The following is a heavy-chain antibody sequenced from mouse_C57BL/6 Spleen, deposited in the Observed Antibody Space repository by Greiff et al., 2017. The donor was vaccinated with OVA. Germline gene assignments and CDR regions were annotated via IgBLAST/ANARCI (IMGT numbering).Heavy chain of an antibody. CDR2: INYDGSST. CDR1: GFTFSDYY. J-gene: IGHJ2*01. Sequence: EVKLVESEGGLVQPGSSMKLSCTASGFTFSDYYMAWVRQVPEKGLEWVANINYDGSSTYYLDSLKSRFIISRDNAKNILYLQMSSLKSEDTATYYCARDQMTGYFDYWGQGTTLTVSS. CDR3: ARDQMTGYFDY. V-gene: IGHV5-16*01.